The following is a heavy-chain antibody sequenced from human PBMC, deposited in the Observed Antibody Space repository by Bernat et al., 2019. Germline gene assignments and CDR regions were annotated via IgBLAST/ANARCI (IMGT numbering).Heavy chain of an antibody. CDR3: AKALESGPNGYYFDY. CDR1: GFSFSSYA. CDR2: ISGSGGST. J-gene: IGHJ4*02. Sequence: EVQLLESGGVLVQPGGSLRLSCAASGFSFSSYAMSWVRQAPGKGLEWVSGISGSGGSTYYADSVKGRCTISRDNSKKTLYLQMNSLRAEDTAVYYCAKALESGPNGYYFDYWGQGTLVTVSS. V-gene: IGHV3-23*01. D-gene: IGHD2-15*01.